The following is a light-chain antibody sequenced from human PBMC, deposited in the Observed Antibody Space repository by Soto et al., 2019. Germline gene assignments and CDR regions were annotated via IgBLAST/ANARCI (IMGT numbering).Light chain of an antibody. CDR1: SSDVGGYKY. CDR2: DVS. Sequence: QSVLNQPASVSGSPGQSIAISCTGSSSDVGGYKYVSWYQQHPGKAPKLMIYDVSNRPSGVSDRFSGSKSGNTASLTISGLQSEDEADYYCSSYTSSNSYVFGTGTRSPS. V-gene: IGLV2-14*03. J-gene: IGLJ1*01. CDR3: SSYTSSNSYV.